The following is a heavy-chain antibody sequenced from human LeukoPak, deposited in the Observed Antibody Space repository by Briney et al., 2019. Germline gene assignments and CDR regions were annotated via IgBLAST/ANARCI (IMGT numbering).Heavy chain of an antibody. J-gene: IGHJ4*02. Sequence: GGSLRLSCAASGFTFSSYGMHWVRQAPGKGLEWVAFIRYDGSNKYYADFVKGRFTISRDNSKNTLYLQMNSLRAEDTAVYYCAKGRFVSGWYFDYWGQGTLVTVSS. D-gene: IGHD6-19*01. CDR2: IRYDGSNK. CDR1: GFTFSSYG. V-gene: IGHV3-30*02. CDR3: AKGRFVSGWYFDY.